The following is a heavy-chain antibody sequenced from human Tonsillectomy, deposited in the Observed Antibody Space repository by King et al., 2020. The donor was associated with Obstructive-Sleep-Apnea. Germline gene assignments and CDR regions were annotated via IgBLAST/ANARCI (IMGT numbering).Heavy chain of an antibody. CDR2: IYHSGST. J-gene: IGHJ4*02. CDR3: ASRNYYDSTGYWGY. Sequence: AQLQESGPGLVKPSGTLSLTCAVSGGSISSDNWWSWVRQPPAKGREGIGEIYHSGSTNYNPSLRSRVTISVDKSKNQFALKLSSVTAADTALYYCASRNYYDSTGYWGYWGQGTLVTVSS. V-gene: IGHV4-4*02. D-gene: IGHD3-22*01. CDR1: GGSISSDNW.